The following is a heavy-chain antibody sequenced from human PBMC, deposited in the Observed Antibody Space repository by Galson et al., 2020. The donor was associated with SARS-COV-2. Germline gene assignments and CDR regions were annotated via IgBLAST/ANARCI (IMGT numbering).Heavy chain of an antibody. D-gene: IGHD1-7*01. V-gene: IGHV3-21*01. Sequence: GGSLRLSCAASGFTFSSYSMNWVRQAPGKGLEWVSSISSSSSYIYYADSVKGRFTISRDNAKNTLYLQMNSLRAEDTAVYYCARDRGITGTASGGYWGYGTLVTVSS. CDR3: ARDRGITGTASGGY. J-gene: IGHJ4*01. CDR2: ISSSSSYI. CDR1: GFTFSSYS.